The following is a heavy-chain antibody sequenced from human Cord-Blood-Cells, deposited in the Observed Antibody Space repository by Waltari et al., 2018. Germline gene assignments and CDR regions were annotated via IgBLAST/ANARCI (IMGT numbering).Heavy chain of an antibody. Sequence: QVQLVQSGAEVKKPGSSVKVSCKASGSTFSSYTIRWVRQAPGQGLELMGKIIPILGIANYAQKCQGRVTITADKSTSTAYMELSSLISEDTAVYYCARGVGYFDYWGQGTLVTVSS. D-gene: IGHD3-3*01. CDR2: IIPILGIA. CDR3: ARGVGYFDY. V-gene: IGHV1-69*02. J-gene: IGHJ4*02. CDR1: GSTFSSYT.